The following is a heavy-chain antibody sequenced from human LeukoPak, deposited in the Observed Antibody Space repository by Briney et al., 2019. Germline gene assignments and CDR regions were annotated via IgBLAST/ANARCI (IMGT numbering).Heavy chain of an antibody. V-gene: IGHV3-7*01. D-gene: IGHD6-13*01. CDR2: IKEDGSEI. CDR1: GFTFSDYW. CDR3: AREKYVAGEFFQH. J-gene: IGHJ1*01. Sequence: GGSLRLPCAASGFTFSDYWMSWVRQAPGKGLEWVANIKEDGSEISYVHSVKGRLTISRDNARNSLYLQVNSLRDEDTAVYSCAREKYVAGEFFQHWGQGTLVTVSS.